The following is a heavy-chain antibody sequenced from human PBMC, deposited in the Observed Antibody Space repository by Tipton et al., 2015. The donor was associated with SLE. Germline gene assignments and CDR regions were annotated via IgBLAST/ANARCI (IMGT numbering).Heavy chain of an antibody. Sequence: RLSCAASGFTFSSYWMHWVRQAPGKGLVWVSRINSDGSSTSYADSVKGRFTISRDNAKNTLYLQMNSLRAEDTAVYYCARDPSDYYYYGMDVWGQGTTVTVSS. V-gene: IGHV3-74*01. CDR1: GFTFSSYW. CDR2: INSDGSST. CDR3: ARDPSDYYYYGMDV. J-gene: IGHJ6*02.